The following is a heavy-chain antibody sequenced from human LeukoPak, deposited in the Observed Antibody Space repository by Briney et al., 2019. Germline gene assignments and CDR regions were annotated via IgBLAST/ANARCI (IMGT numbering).Heavy chain of an antibody. CDR3: ASGSRYFDY. Sequence: GGSLRLSCSASGFTFSSYAMHWVRQAPGKGLEWVAVISYDGSNKYYADSVKGRFTISRDNSKNTLYLQMNSLRAEDTAVYYCASGSRYFDYWGQGTLVTVSS. CDR2: ISYDGSNK. CDR1: GFTFSSYA. V-gene: IGHV3-30-3*01. J-gene: IGHJ4*02.